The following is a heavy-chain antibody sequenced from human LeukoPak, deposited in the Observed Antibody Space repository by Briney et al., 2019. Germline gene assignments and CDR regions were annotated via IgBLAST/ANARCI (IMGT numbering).Heavy chain of an antibody. V-gene: IGHV3-11*01. CDR1: GITFSDYY. D-gene: IGHD4-11*01. J-gene: IGHJ6*03. CDR2: ISSSGSTI. CDR3: ATTGQYYYYMDV. Sequence: GGSLRLSCAASGITFSDYYMSWIRQAPGKGLEWVSYISSSGSTIYYADSVKGRFAISRDNAKNSLYLQMNSLRAEDTAVYYCATTGQYYYYMDVWGKGTTVTVSS.